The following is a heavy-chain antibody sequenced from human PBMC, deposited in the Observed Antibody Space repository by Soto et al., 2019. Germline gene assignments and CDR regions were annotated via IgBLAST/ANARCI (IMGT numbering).Heavy chain of an antibody. Sequence: QVQLVQSGAEVKPPGASVKVSCKASGYTFTGHYMHWVRQVSGKRLEHLGWLKSDNGGTYYAPKFQGRVTFTRDTSTSTAYMELNGLQSDDTAVYFCARDAEVVVPSSLSDPYGWFDPWGQGTLVTVSS. CDR1: GYTFTGHY. CDR2: LKSDNGGT. J-gene: IGHJ5*02. V-gene: IGHV1-2*02. CDR3: ARDAEVVVPSSLSDPYGWFDP. D-gene: IGHD2-15*01.